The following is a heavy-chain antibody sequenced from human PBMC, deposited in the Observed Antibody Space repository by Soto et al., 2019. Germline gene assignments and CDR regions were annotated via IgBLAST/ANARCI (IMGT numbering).Heavy chain of an antibody. J-gene: IGHJ4*02. CDR3: ASEAMVTTDGGYFDY. CDR2: IYCSGTT. D-gene: IGHD4-17*01. V-gene: IGHV4-61*01. CDR1: GGSVSSGSYY. Sequence: PSETLSLTCTVSGGSVSSGSYYWSWIRQPPGKGLEWIGYIYCSGTTNYNPSLKRRVTISVDTSKNQFSLKLSSVTAADTAVYYCASEAMVTTDGGYFDYWGQGTLVTVSS.